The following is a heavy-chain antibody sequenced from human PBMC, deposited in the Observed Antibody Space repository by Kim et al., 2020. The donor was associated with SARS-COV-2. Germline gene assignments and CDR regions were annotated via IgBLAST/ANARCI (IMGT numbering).Heavy chain of an antibody. CDR3: VARLGELSLYHFDY. Sequence: GGSLRLSCAASGFTFSSYGMHWVRQAPGKGLEWVAVIWYDGSNKYYADSVKGRFTISRDNSKNMLYLQMNSLRAEDTAVYYCVARLGELSLYHFDYWGQG. CDR1: GFTFSSYG. D-gene: IGHD3-16*02. J-gene: IGHJ4*02. V-gene: IGHV3-33*01. CDR2: IWYDGSNK.